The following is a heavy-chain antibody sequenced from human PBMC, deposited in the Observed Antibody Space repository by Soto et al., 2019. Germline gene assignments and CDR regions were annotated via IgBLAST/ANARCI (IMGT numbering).Heavy chain of an antibody. CDR3: ARSFDFSSYNWFDP. CDR1: GGSISSGGYY. D-gene: IGHD6-13*01. Sequence: SETLSLTCTVSGGSISSGGYYWSWIRQHPGKGLEWIGYIYYSGSTYYNPSLKSRVTISVDTSKNQFSLKLSSVTAADTAMYYCARSFDFSSYNWFDPWGQGTLVTVSS. CDR2: IYYSGST. J-gene: IGHJ5*02. V-gene: IGHV4-31*03.